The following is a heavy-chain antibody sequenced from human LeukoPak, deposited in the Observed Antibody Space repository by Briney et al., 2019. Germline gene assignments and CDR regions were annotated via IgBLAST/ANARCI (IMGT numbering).Heavy chain of an antibody. V-gene: IGHV3-21*01. Sequence: PGGSLRLSCAASGFTFSSYSMNWVRQAPGKGLEWVSSISSSSYIYYADSVKGRFTISRDNAKNSLYLQMNSLRAEDTAVYYCARDFVGATHYYYYYMDVWGKGTTVTVSS. CDR1: GFTFSSYS. J-gene: IGHJ6*03. CDR3: ARDFVGATHYYYYYMDV. D-gene: IGHD1-26*01. CDR2: ISSSSYI.